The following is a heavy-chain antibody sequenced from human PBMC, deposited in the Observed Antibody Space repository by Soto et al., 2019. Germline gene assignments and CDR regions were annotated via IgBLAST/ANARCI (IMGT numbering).Heavy chain of an antibody. V-gene: IGHV4-39*01. CDR1: GGSISSSSYY. Sequence: SETLSLTCTVSGGSISSSSYYWGWIRQPPGKGLEWIGSIYYSGSTYYNPSLKSRVTISVDTSKNQFSLKLSSVPAADTAVYYCASRIAGSYYFDYWGQGTRVTVSS. CDR2: IYYSGST. J-gene: IGHJ4*02. D-gene: IGHD6-13*01. CDR3: ASRIAGSYYFDY.